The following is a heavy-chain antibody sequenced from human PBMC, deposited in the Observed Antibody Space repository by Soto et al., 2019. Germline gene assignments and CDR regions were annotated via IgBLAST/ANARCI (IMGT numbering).Heavy chain of an antibody. V-gene: IGHV3-30*18. CDR3: AKRLWFGELDAFDI. Sequence: GGSLRLSCAASGFAFSSYGMHWVRQAPGKGLEWVAVISYDGSNKYYADSVKGRFTISRDNSKNTLYLQMNSLRAEDTAVYYCAKRLWFGELDAFDIWGQGTMVTVSS. CDR2: ISYDGSNK. D-gene: IGHD3-10*01. CDR1: GFAFSSYG. J-gene: IGHJ3*02.